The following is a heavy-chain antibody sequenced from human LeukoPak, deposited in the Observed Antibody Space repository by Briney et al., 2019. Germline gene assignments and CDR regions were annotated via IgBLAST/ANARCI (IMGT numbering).Heavy chain of an antibody. CDR2: IKSDGST. D-gene: IGHD3-22*01. Sequence: GSLRLSCAASGFTFSTYWMHWVRPAPGKGLVWVSRIKSDGSTNYADSVKGRLTISRDNAKNTVSLQMNSLRPEDTGVYYCARAPSEIGGYYPEYFRHWGQGTLVTVSS. V-gene: IGHV3-74*01. CDR1: GFTFSTYW. J-gene: IGHJ1*01. CDR3: ARAPSEIGGYYPEYFRH.